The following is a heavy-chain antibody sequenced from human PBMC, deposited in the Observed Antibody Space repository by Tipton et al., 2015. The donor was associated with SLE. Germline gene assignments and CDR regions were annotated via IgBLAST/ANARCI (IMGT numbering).Heavy chain of an antibody. Sequence: QSGAEVQKPGASVKVSCKASGYAFTDSYMHWVRQAPGQGLEWMGWINPFTGATAYAQNFQGRVTMTRDTSMSTADMALSGLTSDDTAVYFCARKGYPCVDYWGQGSIVTLAA. V-gene: IGHV1-2*02. D-gene: IGHD5-18*01. J-gene: IGHJ4*02. CDR1: GYAFTDSY. CDR3: ARKGYPCVDY. CDR2: INPFTGAT.